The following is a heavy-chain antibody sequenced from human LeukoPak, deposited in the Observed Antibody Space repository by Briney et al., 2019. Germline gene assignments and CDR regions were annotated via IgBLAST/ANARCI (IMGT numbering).Heavy chain of an antibody. CDR1: GFTFSSYG. CDR2: IWYDGSNK. Sequence: GGSLRPSCAASGFTFSSYGMHWVRQAPGKGLEWVAVIWYDGSNKYYADSVKGRLTISRDNSKNTLYLQMNSLRAEDTAVYYCARGPSSSSTDDAFDIWGQGTMVTVSS. CDR3: ARGPSSSSTDDAFDI. V-gene: IGHV3-33*01. D-gene: IGHD6-6*01. J-gene: IGHJ3*02.